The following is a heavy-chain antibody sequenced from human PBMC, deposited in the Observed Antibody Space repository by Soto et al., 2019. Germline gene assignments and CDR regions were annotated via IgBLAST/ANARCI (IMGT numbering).Heavy chain of an antibody. V-gene: IGHV3-23*01. CDR2: ISGSDGST. CDR1: GFPFRNNA. CDR3: ANTDGILTGYYPSHYDYGMDV. D-gene: IGHD3-9*01. Sequence: GGSLRLSCAASGFPFRNNAFSLVRQAPGKGLEWVSSISGSDGSTYYADSVKGRFTISRDNSKNTLYLQMNSLRAEDTDVYYCANTDGILTGYYPSHYDYGMDVWAQGTTVTVSS. J-gene: IGHJ6*02.